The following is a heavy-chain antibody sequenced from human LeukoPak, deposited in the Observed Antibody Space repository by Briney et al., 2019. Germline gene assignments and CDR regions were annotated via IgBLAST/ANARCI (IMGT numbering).Heavy chain of an antibody. D-gene: IGHD3-16*01. CDR3: ARPLKEGGYYYGMDV. CDR1: GFTFSSYG. Sequence: GTSLRLSCAASGFTFSSYGIHWVRQAPGKGLEFVSAISSHGSSTYYANSLKGRFNISRDNSKNTLYLQMRSLRPEDTAVYYCARPLKEGGYYYGMDVWGQGTTVTVSS. V-gene: IGHV3-64*01. CDR2: ISSHGSST. J-gene: IGHJ6*02.